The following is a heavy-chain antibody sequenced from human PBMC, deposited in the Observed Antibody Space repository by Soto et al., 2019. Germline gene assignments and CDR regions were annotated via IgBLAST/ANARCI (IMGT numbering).Heavy chain of an antibody. Sequence: QVQLVQSGAELKKPGASVKVSCKTSGYTFSNYAISWVRQAPGQGLEWMGWISSYKSNNGDTKSAQMLQGRVTMTIDTSATTAYMELRSLRSDDTAVYYCARAELERGEVGYFGMDVWGQGTTVTVSS. D-gene: IGHD1-1*01. J-gene: IGHJ6*02. V-gene: IGHV1-18*04. CDR3: ARAELERGEVGYFGMDV. CDR2: ISSYKSNNGDT. CDR1: GYTFSNYA.